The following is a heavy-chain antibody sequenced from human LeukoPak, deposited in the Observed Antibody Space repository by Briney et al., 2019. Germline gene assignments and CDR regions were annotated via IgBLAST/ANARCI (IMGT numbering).Heavy chain of an antibody. Sequence: PGGSLRLSCAASGFTFSSYDMHWVRQATGKGLEWVSAIGTAGDTYYPGSVKGRFTISRDNAKNSLYLQMNSLRAEDTALYYCAKATGSSWYTDFDYWGQGTLVTVSS. CDR1: GFTFSSYD. D-gene: IGHD6-13*01. J-gene: IGHJ4*02. CDR2: IGTAGDT. CDR3: AKATGSSWYTDFDY. V-gene: IGHV3-13*01.